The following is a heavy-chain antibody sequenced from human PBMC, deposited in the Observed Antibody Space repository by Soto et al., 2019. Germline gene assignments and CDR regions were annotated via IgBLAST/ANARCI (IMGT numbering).Heavy chain of an antibody. D-gene: IGHD6-6*01. CDR1: GVTFSSYA. CDR2: IIPIFGTA. CDR3: GSGERPHSTSGYYFDN. Sequence: QVQLVQSGAEVKKPGASVKVSCKASGVTFSSYAISWVRQAPGQGLEWMGGIIPIFGTANYAQKFQGRVTITADESKNTANMELSSLRSEDTAVYYCGSGERPHSTSGYYFDNWGQGTLLTVSS. V-gene: IGHV1-69*01. J-gene: IGHJ4*02.